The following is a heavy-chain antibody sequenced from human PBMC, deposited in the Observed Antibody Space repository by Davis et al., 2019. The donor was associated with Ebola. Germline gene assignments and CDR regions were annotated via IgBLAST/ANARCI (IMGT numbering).Heavy chain of an antibody. Sequence: GESLKISCAASGFTFSSYEMNWVRQAPGKGLEWVSYISSSGSTIYYADSVKGRFTISRDNAENSLYLQMNSLRAEDTAVYFCARDRIVVLPAALYYYYYVMDVWGQGTTVTVSS. CDR2: ISSSGSTI. CDR3: ARDRIVVLPAALYYYYYVMDV. D-gene: IGHD2-2*01. V-gene: IGHV3-48*03. CDR1: GFTFSSYE. J-gene: IGHJ6*02.